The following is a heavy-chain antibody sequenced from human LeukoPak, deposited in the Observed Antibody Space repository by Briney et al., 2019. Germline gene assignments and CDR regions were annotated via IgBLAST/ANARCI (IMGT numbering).Heavy chain of an antibody. CDR2: FIPFFGTA. CDR3: ARVGTMVRGAPYNWFDP. D-gene: IGHD3-10*01. CDR1: GGTFSSYA. V-gene: IGHV1-69*05. J-gene: IGHJ5*02. Sequence: SVKVSCKASGGTFSSYAISWVRQAPGQGLEWMGGFIPFFGTANYAQKLQGRVTMTTDTSTSTAYMELRSLRSDDTAVYYCARVGTMVRGAPYNWFDPWGQGTLVTVSS.